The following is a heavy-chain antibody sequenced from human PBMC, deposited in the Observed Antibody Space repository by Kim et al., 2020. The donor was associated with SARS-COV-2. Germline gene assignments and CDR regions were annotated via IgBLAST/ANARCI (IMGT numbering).Heavy chain of an antibody. D-gene: IGHD4-17*01. V-gene: IGHV4-59*01. CDR1: GGSISSYF. CDR3: AREGLYYCVDP. J-gene: IGHJ5*02. Sequence: SETLSLTCTVSGGSISSYFWSWIRQPPGKGLEWIGDIYNSGDTNYNPSLKSRVTMSIDTSKNQFSLKLSSVTAADSAIYYCAREGLYYCVDPWGQGTLVTVSS. CDR2: IYNSGDT.